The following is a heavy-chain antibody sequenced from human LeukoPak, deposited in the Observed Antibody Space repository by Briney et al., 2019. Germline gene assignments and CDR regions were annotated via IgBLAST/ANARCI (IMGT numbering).Heavy chain of an antibody. J-gene: IGHJ3*02. Sequence: SETLPLTCTVSGGSISTYYWSWIRQSPGKGLEWIAYIDYRGSTTYNPSLGSRVTISVDTSRNQFSLKLSSVTAADTAVYYCARSRSGYSYDHAAFEIWGQGTLVTVSS. CDR3: ARSRSGYSYDHAAFEI. V-gene: IGHV4-59*01. CDR1: GGSISTYY. CDR2: IDYRGST. D-gene: IGHD5-18*01.